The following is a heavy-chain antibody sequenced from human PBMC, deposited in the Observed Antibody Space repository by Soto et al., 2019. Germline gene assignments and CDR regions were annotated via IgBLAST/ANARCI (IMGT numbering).Heavy chain of an antibody. V-gene: IGHV1-3*01. J-gene: IGHJ4*02. CDR2: INADTGYT. D-gene: IGHD4-4*01. Sequence: ASVKVSCKASGYIFNNYVLHWVRQAPGQGLEWVGWINADTGYTKYSEKFQDRVTITRDTSATTVYMVLYRLRSEDTAIYYCARVLAPTVLTHYFDYWGQGILVSLSS. CDR1: GYIFNNYV. CDR3: ARVLAPTVLTHYFDY.